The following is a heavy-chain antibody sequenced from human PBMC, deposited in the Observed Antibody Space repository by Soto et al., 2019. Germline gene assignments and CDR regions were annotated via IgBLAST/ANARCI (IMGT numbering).Heavy chain of an antibody. D-gene: IGHD1-26*01. J-gene: IGHJ4*02. CDR1: GFTFSSYA. CDR2: ISYDGSNK. CDR3: ARVSHSGSYLFGYFDY. V-gene: IGHV3-30-3*01. Sequence: QVQLVESGGGVVQPGRSLRLSCAASGFTFSSYAMHWVRQAPGKGLEWVAVISYDGSNKYYADSVKGRFTISRDNSKNTLYLQMLSLIAEDTAVYYCARVSHSGSYLFGYFDYWGQGTLVTVSS.